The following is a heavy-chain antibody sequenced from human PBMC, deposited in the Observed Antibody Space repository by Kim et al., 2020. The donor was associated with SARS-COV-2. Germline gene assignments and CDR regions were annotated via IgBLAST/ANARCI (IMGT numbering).Heavy chain of an antibody. CDR2: INHSGVT. V-gene: IGHV4-34*01. J-gene: IGHJ6*02. CDR3: ARGRAGVVPAPVLGLGPWFDFYAVDV. Sequence: SETLSLTCAVYGGSFSDYTWSWIRQPPGKGLEWIGEINHSGVTNLSPSLKSRITISVETSKSQFSLRLKSMTATDTAIYYCARGRAGVVPAPVLGLGPWFDFYAVDVWGRGTPVAVSS. CDR1: GGSFSDYT. D-gene: IGHD2-2*02.